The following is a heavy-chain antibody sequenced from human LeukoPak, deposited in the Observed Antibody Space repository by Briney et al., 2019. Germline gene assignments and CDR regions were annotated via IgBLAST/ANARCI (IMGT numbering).Heavy chain of an antibody. D-gene: IGHD6-19*01. CDR1: GFTFSSYA. CDR3: AKDFSGGVAVAGSLQYNWFDP. CDR2: ISGSGGST. V-gene: IGHV3-23*01. J-gene: IGHJ5*02. Sequence: GGSLRLSCAASGFTFSSYAMSWVRQAPGKGLEWVSAISGSGGSTYYADSVKGRFTISRDNSKNTLYLQMNSLRAEDTAVYYCAKDFSGGVAVAGSLQYNWFDPWGQGTLVTVSS.